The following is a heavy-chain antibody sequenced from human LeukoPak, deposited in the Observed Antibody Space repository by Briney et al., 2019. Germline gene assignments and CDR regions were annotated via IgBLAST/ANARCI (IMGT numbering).Heavy chain of an antibody. CDR2: IRSKAYGATT. J-gene: IGHJ4*02. CDR1: GFTFGVYA. Sequence: SGRSPSLSCTASGFTFGVYAMSWVRHPPGKGLGWVGFIRSKAYGATTEYAASVKGRLTTSRDASKSIAYLQMNSLTTEDTAVYYCTRGPRPAAMLLDFGYWGKGTLVTVS. CDR3: TRGPRPAAMLLDFGY. V-gene: IGHV3-49*04. D-gene: IGHD2-2*01.